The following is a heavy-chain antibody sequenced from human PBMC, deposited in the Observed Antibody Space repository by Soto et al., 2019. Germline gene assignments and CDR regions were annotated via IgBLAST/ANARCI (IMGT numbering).Heavy chain of an antibody. CDR2: ISAYNGNT. V-gene: IGHV1-18*01. CDR1: GYTFTSYG. CDR3: ERDLVNYYDSSGYYYLGDAFDI. J-gene: IGHJ3*02. D-gene: IGHD3-22*01. Sequence: QVQLVQSGAEVKKPGASVKVSCKASGYTFTSYGISWVRQAPGQGLEWMGWISAYNGNTNYAQKLQGRVTMTTDTSTSTAYMELRSLRSDDTAVYYCERDLVNYYDSSGYYYLGDAFDIWGQGTMVTVSS.